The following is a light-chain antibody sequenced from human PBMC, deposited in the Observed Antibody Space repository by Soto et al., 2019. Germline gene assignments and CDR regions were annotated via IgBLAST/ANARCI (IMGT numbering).Light chain of an antibody. V-gene: IGKV1-39*01. CDR3: QQGYKTPYT. J-gene: IGKJ2*01. Sequence: DIQMTQSPSSLSASVGDRVTITCRASQSISGYLNWYQQKSGKAPKLLIFAATTLQSGVPPRFSGSGSGTDFTLTISSLQPEDFATYSCQQGYKTPYTFGQGTKLEIK. CDR1: QSISGY. CDR2: AAT.